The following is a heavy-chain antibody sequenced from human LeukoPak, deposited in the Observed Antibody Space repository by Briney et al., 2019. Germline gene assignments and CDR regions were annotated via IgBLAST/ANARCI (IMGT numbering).Heavy chain of an antibody. D-gene: IGHD5-24*01. V-gene: IGHV3-30*04. CDR2: ISFDGKKE. J-gene: IGHJ6*03. CDR3: ARASMATINYFFFYKDA. CDR1: GFRLIKYA. Sequence: GGSLRLSCEASGFRLIKYAMHWVRQAPGRGLEWVAVISFDGKKEFYADSVKGRFTISRDNSKNALFLQMNSLQTDDTAIYYCARASMATINYFFFYKDAWGKGTTVTVSS.